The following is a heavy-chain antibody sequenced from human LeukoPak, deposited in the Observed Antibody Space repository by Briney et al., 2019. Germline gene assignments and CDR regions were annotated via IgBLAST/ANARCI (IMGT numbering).Heavy chain of an antibody. V-gene: IGHV3-7*01. CDR1: GFTFSSYW. CDR3: ARACSSGWPDYFDY. Sequence: GGPLRLSCAASGFTFSSYWISWVRQAPGKGLEWVANIKQDGSEKYYVDSVKGRFTISRDNAKNSLYLQMNSLRAEDTAVYYCARACSSGWPDYFDYWGQGTLVTVSS. D-gene: IGHD6-19*01. J-gene: IGHJ4*02. CDR2: IKQDGSEK.